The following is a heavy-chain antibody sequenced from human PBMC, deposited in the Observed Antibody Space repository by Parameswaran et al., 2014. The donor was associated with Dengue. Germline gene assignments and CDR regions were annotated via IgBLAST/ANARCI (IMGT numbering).Heavy chain of an antibody. CDR3: ARDPTRAYYGMDV. J-gene: IGHJ6*02. CDR2: ISAYNGDT. V-gene: IGHV1-18*01. Sequence: WVRQAPGQGLEWMGWISAYNGDTHYAQKLQGRVTMTTDTSTSTAYMELRSLRSDDTAVYYCARDPTRAYYGMDVWGQGTTVTVSS.